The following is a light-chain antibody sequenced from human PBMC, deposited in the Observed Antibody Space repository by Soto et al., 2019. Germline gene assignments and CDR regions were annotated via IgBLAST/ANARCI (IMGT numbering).Light chain of an antibody. Sequence: DIQLTQSPSFLSASVGDRVTITCRASQGISSYVAWYQQKPGKAPKVLIYAASTLKSGVPSRFSGSGFGTEFTLTISSLQPEDFATYHCQQVKNYPLTFGGGTRVEIK. J-gene: IGKJ4*01. V-gene: IGKV1-9*01. CDR2: AAS. CDR3: QQVKNYPLT. CDR1: QGISSY.